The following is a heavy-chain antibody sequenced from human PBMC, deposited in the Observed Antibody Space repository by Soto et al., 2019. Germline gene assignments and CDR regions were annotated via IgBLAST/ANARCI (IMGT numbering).Heavy chain of an antibody. CDR3: ARDPSTTGYYGLDV. J-gene: IGHJ6*02. Sequence: EVQLVESGGGLIQPGGSLRLSCEASGFTVKNYKMNWVRQAPGKGLEWVSVIYSGGVTYYPDSVKGRFTIIRDTSKNAVYLQMNILRADDTAIYYCARDPSTTGYYGLDVWGQGTTVTVSS. V-gene: IGHV3-53*01. CDR2: IYSGGVT. CDR1: GFTVKNYK.